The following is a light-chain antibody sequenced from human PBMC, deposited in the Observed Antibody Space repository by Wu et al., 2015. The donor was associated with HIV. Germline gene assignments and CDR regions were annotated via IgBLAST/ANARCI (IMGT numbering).Light chain of an antibody. V-gene: IGKV3-11*01. CDR2: DAS. CDR3: QQRSNWPPWT. Sequence: EIVLTQSPATLSLSPGERATLSCRASQSVSSYLAWYQHKPGQAPRLLIYDASNRVTGIPARFSGSGSGTDFTLTISSLEPDDFAVYYCQQRSNWPPWTFGQGPRWKSN. J-gene: IGKJ1*01. CDR1: QSVSSY.